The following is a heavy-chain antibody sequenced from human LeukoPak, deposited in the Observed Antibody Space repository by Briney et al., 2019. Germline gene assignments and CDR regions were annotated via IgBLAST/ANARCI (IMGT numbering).Heavy chain of an antibody. CDR1: GFTFSSYG. V-gene: IGHV3-48*01. Sequence: GGSLRLSCAAPGFTFSSYGMSWIRQAPGKGLERLSYISGSGNDINYADSVRGRFTVSRDNEKSALYLQMTSLGVEDTAIYYCATKAREAPEWGQGTLVTVSS. CDR3: ATKAREAPE. J-gene: IGHJ4*01. CDR2: ISGSGNDI. D-gene: IGHD1/OR15-1a*01.